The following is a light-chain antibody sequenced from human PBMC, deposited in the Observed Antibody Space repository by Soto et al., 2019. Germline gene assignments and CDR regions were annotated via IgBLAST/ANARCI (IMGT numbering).Light chain of an antibody. Sequence: EIVMTQSPATLSVSPGERATLSCRASQSVSSNLAWYQQKPGQAPRLLIYGASTRATGIPARFSGSGSGTEFHLPLSSLQAEDFAVYYCQQYNNWPLLTFGGGTKVEIK. CDR1: QSVSSN. CDR2: GAS. CDR3: QQYNNWPLLT. J-gene: IGKJ4*01. V-gene: IGKV3-15*01.